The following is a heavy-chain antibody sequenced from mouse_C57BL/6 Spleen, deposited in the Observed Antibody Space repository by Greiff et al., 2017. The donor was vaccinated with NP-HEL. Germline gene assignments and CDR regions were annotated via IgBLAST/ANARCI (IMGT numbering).Heavy chain of an antibody. CDR3: ARDADYYDY. Sequence: EVKLVESGGGLVQSGRSLRLSCATSGFTFSDFYMEWVRQAPGKGLEWIAASRNKANDYTTEYSASVKGRFIVSRDTSQSILYLQMNALRAEDTAIYYCARDADYYDYWGQGTTLTVSS. J-gene: IGHJ2*01. CDR2: SRNKANDYTT. CDR1: GFTFSDFY. V-gene: IGHV7-1*01. D-gene: IGHD1-1*01.